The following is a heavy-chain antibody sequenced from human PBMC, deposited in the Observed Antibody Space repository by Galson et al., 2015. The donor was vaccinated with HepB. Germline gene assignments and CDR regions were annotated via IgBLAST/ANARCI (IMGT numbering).Heavy chain of an antibody. CDR1: GASIISGGFY. D-gene: IGHD3-16*01. J-gene: IGHJ3*02. Sequence: TLSLTCSVSGASIISGGFYWSWIRQHPVRGLEWLGYISSSGTTEYNPSLKSRLTMSVDTSNNQVSLKLTSVTAADTAIYYCARDGESSSAWRRLGGHAFDIWGQGTMVTVSS. CDR2: ISSSGTT. V-gene: IGHV4-31*03. CDR3: ARDGESSSAWRRLGGHAFDI.